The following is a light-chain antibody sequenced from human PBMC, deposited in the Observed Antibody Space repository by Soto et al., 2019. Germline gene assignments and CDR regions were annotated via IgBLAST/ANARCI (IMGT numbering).Light chain of an antibody. CDR3: AAWDDDLSGLYV. Sequence: QSVLTQSPSASGTPGQRVTISCSGSASTIGRNYVYWYQQLPGTAPKLLIYRNSQRPSGVPDRFSGSKSVTSASLAISGLRSEDEADYYCAAWDDDLSGLYVFGAGTKVTVL. V-gene: IGLV1-47*01. CDR1: ASTIGRNY. J-gene: IGLJ1*01. CDR2: RNS.